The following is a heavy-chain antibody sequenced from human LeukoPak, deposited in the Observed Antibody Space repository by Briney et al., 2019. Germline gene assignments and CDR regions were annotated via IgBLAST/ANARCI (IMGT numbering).Heavy chain of an antibody. J-gene: IGHJ4*02. CDR3: ASTPYDRDDY. V-gene: IGHV3-21*01. CDR1: GFTFSKHW. D-gene: IGHD3-22*01. Sequence: PGGSPRLSCAASGFTFSKHWMSWVRQAPGKGLEWVSSISSSSSYIYYADSVKGRFTISRDNAKNSLYLQMNGLRAEDTAVYYCASTPYDRDDYWGQGTLVTVSS. CDR2: ISSSSSYI.